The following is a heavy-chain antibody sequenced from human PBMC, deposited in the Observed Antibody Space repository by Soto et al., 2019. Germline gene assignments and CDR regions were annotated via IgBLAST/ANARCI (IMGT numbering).Heavy chain of an antibody. CDR1: GDSSINSRFY. CDR2: IYHTGNA. D-gene: IGHD3-10*01. Sequence: PLETHPLTSSVSGDSSINSRFYWAWNRKPPGEGLEWIGSIYHTGNAYYNPSLKSRVSISVDTSKNQFSLKLSSVTAADTAVYYCARQEARITMVRGVILRAIEYWGQGTLVTVSS. CDR3: ARQEARITMVRGVILRAIEY. J-gene: IGHJ4*02. V-gene: IGHV4-39*01.